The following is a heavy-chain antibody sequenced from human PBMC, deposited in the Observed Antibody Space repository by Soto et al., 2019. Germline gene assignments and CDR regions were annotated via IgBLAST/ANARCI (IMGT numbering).Heavy chain of an antibody. V-gene: IGHV3-48*04. CDR1: GFTFTSHS. CDR2: ISGASTHI. Sequence: VQLMESGGGMVQPRGSLSLSCAASGFTFTSHSMNWVRQAPGKGLEWISYISGASTHIYYADSVKGRFTISRDNAKNSRYLQMNSLRAEVTAVYYCARSAYQLLRNDAIDFWGQGTMVTVSS. CDR3: ARSAYQLLRNDAIDF. D-gene: IGHD2-2*01. J-gene: IGHJ3*01.